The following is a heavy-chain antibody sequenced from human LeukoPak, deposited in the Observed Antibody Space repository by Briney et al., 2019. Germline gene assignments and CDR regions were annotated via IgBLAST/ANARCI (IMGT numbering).Heavy chain of an antibody. D-gene: IGHD6-13*01. CDR2: IIPIFGTA. CDR1: GGTFSSYA. CDR3: ARVLGYSSSCLPI. J-gene: IGHJ4*02. V-gene: IGHV1-69*05. Sequence: SVKVSCKASGGTFSSYAISWVRQAPGQGLEWMGGIIPIFGTANYAQKFQGRVTITTDESTSTAYMELSSLRSEDTAVYYCARVLGYSSSCLPIWGQGTLVTVSS.